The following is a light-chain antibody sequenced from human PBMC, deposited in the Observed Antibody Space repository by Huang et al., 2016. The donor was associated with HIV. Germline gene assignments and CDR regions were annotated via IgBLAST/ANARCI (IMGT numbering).Light chain of an antibody. CDR1: QSVSSN. J-gene: IGKJ1*01. Sequence: EIVMTQSPATLSVSPGERATLSCRASQSVSSNLAWHQQKPGQAPRLRIDGASTRATGIPARCSGSGSGTEFTLTISSLQSEDFAIYYCQQYNNWPRTFGQGTKVEIK. CDR2: GAS. CDR3: QQYNNWPRT. V-gene: IGKV3-15*01.